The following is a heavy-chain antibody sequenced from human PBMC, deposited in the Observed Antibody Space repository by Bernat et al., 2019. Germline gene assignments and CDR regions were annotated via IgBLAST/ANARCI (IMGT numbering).Heavy chain of an antibody. CDR2: INSDGGRT. CDR1: GFTFTTHW. V-gene: IGHV3-74*01. Sequence: EVQLVESGGGLVQPGGSLRLSCAASGFTFTTHWMHCVRQAPGKGLVWVSRINSDGGRTNYADYVKGRCTISRDNAKNTVYLQMNRLRAVDTAVYYCVRGETSGWHLDCWGQGTLVTVSS. J-gene: IGHJ4*02. D-gene: IGHD6-19*01. CDR3: VRGETSGWHLDC.